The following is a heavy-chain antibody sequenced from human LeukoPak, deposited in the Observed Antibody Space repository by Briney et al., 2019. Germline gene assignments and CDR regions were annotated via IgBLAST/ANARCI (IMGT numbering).Heavy chain of an antibody. CDR3: ARLIWYSNGNYYYYMDV. D-gene: IGHD4-11*01. CDR1: DGSISSYY. Sequence: SETLSLTCTVSDGSISSYYWSWIRQPPGKGLEWIGYIYYSGSTNYNPSLKSRVTISVDTSKNQFSLRLSSVTAADTAVYYCARLIWYSNGNYYYYMDVWGKGTTVTVSS. CDR2: IYYSGST. J-gene: IGHJ6*03. V-gene: IGHV4-59*01.